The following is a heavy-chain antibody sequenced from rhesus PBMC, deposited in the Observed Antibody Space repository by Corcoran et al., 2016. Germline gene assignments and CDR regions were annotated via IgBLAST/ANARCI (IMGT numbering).Heavy chain of an antibody. CDR2: IDGNSAST. CDR1: GGSISGYY. CDR3: ARVFFRRFDV. Sequence: QVKLQPWGEGLVKPSETLSLTCAVYGGSISGYYWSGRRPPPGKGLEWIGNIDGNSASTNYNPSLKNLVTISIDTSKNQFSLKLSSVTAADTAVYYCARVFFRRFDVWGPGVLVTVSS. D-gene: IGHD3-3*01. V-gene: IGHV4-73*01. J-gene: IGHJ5-1*01.